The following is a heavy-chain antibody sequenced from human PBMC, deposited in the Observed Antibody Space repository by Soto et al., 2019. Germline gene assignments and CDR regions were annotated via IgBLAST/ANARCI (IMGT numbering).Heavy chain of an antibody. CDR2: LSYTGNSYNP. J-gene: IGHJ4*02. Sequence: QVQLQESGPGLVKASQTLSLTCTVSGASISGSDHYWSWIRQPPGKGLEWIGHLSYTGNSYNPYYSPSLQSRPTMSLDTSKNQSSLNMTSVTAADTAVYFCARSGRSLLDYWGQGALVSVSS. D-gene: IGHD1-26*01. CDR3: ARSGRSLLDY. V-gene: IGHV4-30-4*01. CDR1: GASISGSDHY.